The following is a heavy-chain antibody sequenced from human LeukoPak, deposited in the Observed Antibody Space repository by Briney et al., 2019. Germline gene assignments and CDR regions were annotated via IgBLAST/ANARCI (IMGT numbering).Heavy chain of an antibody. CDR2: IRNKANSYTT. D-gene: IGHD3-3*01. Sequence: GGSLRLSCAVSGFTFSDSYMDWVRQAPGKGLEWVGRIRNKANSYTTEYAASVKGRFTISRDDSKNSLYLQMNSLKAEDTAVYYCARGVLWRGYFYFDYWGQGTLVTVSS. J-gene: IGHJ4*02. V-gene: IGHV3-72*01. CDR1: GFTFSDSY. CDR3: ARGVLWRGYFYFDY.